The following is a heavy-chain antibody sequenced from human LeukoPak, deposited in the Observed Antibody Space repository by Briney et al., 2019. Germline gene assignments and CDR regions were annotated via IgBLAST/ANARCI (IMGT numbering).Heavy chain of an antibody. V-gene: IGHV3-7*03. CDR1: GFIFSNYW. Sequence: PGGSLRLSCEASGFIFSNYWMNWVRQAPGKGLEWVANIKQDGSETHHVDSVKGRFTISRDNARNSLYLQMDGLRAEDTAVYYCATQGIRLGESSSLYRFADYWGQGTLITVSS. J-gene: IGHJ4*02. D-gene: IGHD3-16*02. CDR2: IKQDGSET. CDR3: ATQGIRLGESSSLYRFADY.